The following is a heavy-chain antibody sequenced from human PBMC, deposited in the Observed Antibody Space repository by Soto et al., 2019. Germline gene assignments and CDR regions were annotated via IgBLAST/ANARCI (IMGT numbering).Heavy chain of an antibody. D-gene: IGHD3-10*01. V-gene: IGHV1-69*01. CDR2: IIPIFGTA. Sequence: QVQLVQSGAEVKKPGSSVKVSCKASGGTFSSYAISWVRQAPGQGLEWMGGIIPIFGTANYAQKFQGRVTTTADESTSTAYMELSSLRSEDTAVYYCARSDKWFGEFCSPQRIYGMDVWGQGTTVTVSS. J-gene: IGHJ6*02. CDR1: GGTFSSYA. CDR3: ARSDKWFGEFCSPQRIYGMDV.